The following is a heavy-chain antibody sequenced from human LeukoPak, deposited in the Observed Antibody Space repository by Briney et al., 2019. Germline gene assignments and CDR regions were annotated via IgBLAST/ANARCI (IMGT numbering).Heavy chain of an antibody. Sequence: GGSLRLSCAASGFTFSDYYMSWLRQAPGKGLEWVSYISSSGSTIYYADSVKGRFTISRDNAKNSLYLQMNSLRAEDTAVYYCARANNGYYYYYYGMDVWGQGTTVTVSS. CDR2: ISSSGSTI. J-gene: IGHJ6*02. CDR1: GFTFSDYY. CDR3: ARANNGYYYYYYGMDV. V-gene: IGHV3-11*01. D-gene: IGHD1-14*01.